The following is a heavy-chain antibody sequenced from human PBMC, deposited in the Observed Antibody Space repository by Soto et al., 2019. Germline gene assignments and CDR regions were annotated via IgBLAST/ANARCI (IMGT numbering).Heavy chain of an antibody. CDR1: EFSFSSYA. CDR3: ARTFDTITYYFDH. J-gene: IGHJ4*02. D-gene: IGHD3-9*01. V-gene: IGHV3-30-3*01. Sequence: AGGSLRLSCAASEFSFSSYAMDWIRQAPGKGLEWVAVISFDGNIIQYADSVKGRFIISKDNSKNTLSLQMNSLTGEDTAVYYCARTFDTITYYFDHWGQGTLVTVFS. CDR2: ISFDGNII.